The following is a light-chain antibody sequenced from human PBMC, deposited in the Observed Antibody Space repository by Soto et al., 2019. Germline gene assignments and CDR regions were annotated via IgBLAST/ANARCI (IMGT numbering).Light chain of an antibody. CDR3: AAWDDSLGAYV. V-gene: IGLV1-44*01. CDR2: TNN. Sequence: QSALTQPPSASATPGQRVTISCSGSNSNIGTNTVNWYQQLPGTAPRLLIYTNNQRPSGVPQRFSGSKTGTSASLAIGGLQSEDGADYYCAAWDDSLGAYVFXTGTKLTVL. J-gene: IGLJ1*01. CDR1: NSNIGTNT.